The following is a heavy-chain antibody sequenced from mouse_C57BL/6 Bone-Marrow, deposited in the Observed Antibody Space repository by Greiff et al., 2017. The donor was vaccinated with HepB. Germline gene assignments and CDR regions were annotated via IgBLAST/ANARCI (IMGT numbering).Heavy chain of an antibody. CDR1: GYTFTSYG. V-gene: IGHV1-81*01. CDR2: IYPRSGNT. D-gene: IGHD1-1*01. J-gene: IGHJ3*01. Sequence: QVQLQQSGAELARPGASVKLSCKASGYTFTSYGISWVKQRTGQGLEWIGEIYPRSGNTYYNEKFKGKATLTADKSSSTAYMELRSLTSEDSAVYFCARRATVVEPLFAYWGQGTLVTVSA. CDR3: ARRATVVEPLFAY.